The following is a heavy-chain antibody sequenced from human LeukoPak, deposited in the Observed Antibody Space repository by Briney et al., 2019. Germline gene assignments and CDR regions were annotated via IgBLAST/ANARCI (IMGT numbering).Heavy chain of an antibody. V-gene: IGHV4-34*01. J-gene: IGHJ3*02. CDR1: GGSFSGYS. D-gene: IGHD1-14*01. CDR3: AREGGTGAFDI. Sequence: PSETLSLTCAVYGGSFSGYSWNWIRQPPGKGLEWIGEINHSGSTNYNPSLKSRVTISVDTSKNQFSLKLSSVTAADTAVYYCAREGGTGAFDIWGQGTMVTVSP. CDR2: INHSGST.